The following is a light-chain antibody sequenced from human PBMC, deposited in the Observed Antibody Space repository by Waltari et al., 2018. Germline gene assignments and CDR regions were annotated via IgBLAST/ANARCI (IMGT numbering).Light chain of an antibody. CDR3: QHYNSFSALFT. Sequence: DIQMTQSPSTVSASVGDRVTITCRASQSISRWLAWYQQKPGKAPKLLIHKASSLQSGVPSRFSGSGSGTDCTLNITSLQPDDFATYYCQHYNSFSALFTFGPGTQVDIK. V-gene: IGKV1-5*03. CDR1: QSISRW. CDR2: KAS. J-gene: IGKJ3*01.